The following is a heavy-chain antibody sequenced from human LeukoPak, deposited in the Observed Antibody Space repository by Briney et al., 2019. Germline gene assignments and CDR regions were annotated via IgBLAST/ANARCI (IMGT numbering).Heavy chain of an antibody. CDR3: AKGLSGSSWYLNWFDP. D-gene: IGHD6-13*01. CDR2: ISSNGGST. Sequence: GGSLRLSCSASGFTFSSYAMHWVRQAPGKGLEYVSAISSNGGSTYYADSVKGRFAISRDNSKNTLYLQMSGLRVEDTAVYYCAKGLSGSSWYLNWFDPWGQGTLVTVSS. V-gene: IGHV3-64*04. CDR1: GFTFSSYA. J-gene: IGHJ5*02.